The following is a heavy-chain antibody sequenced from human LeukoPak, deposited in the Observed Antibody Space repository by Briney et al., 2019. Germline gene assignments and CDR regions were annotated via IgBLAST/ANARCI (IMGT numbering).Heavy chain of an antibody. CDR3: AKYPSTIYSSGRDY. CDR2: IGYDGSNK. Sequence: GGSLRLSCAASGFTFSNYAMHWVRQAPGKGLEWVACIGYDGSNKYYADSAKGRITISRDNPKNTVHVQMISLRADDTAVYYCAKYPSTIYSSGRDYWGQGVLVTVSS. V-gene: IGHV3-30*02. D-gene: IGHD6-19*01. J-gene: IGHJ4*02. CDR1: GFTFSNYA.